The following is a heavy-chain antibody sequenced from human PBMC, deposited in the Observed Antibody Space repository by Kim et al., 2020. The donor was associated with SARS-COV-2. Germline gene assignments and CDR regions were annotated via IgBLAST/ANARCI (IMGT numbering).Heavy chain of an antibody. CDR2: ISSSGSTI. J-gene: IGHJ2*01. CDR3: ARTPREGSNYVSWYFDL. D-gene: IGHD4-4*01. Sequence: GGSLRLSCAASGFTFSSYEMNWVRQAPGKGLEWVSYISSSGSTIYYADSVKGRFTISRDNAKNSLYLQMNSLRAEDTAVYYCARTPREGSNYVSWYFDLWGRGTLVTVSS. CDR1: GFTFSSYE. V-gene: IGHV3-48*03.